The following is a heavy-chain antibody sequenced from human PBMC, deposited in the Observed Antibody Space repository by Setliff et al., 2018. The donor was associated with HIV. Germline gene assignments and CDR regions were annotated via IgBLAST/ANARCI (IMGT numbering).Heavy chain of an antibody. CDR2: ISGYSDNT. Sequence: ASVQVSCKASGYTFTNFAISWVRQAPGQGLEWMGWISGYSDNTNYAQNLQGRVTMTTDTSSSTSYMELRSLTSDDTAMYYCARVRAGALLNAFDIWGQGTMVTVSS. CDR1: GYTFTNFA. J-gene: IGHJ3*02. D-gene: IGHD1-26*01. V-gene: IGHV1-18*01. CDR3: ARVRAGALLNAFDI.